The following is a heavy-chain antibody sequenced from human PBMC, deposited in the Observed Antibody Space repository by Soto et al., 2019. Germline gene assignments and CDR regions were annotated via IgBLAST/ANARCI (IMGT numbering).Heavy chain of an antibody. CDR1: GGSISSGNW. Sequence: SETLSLTCAVSGGSISSGNWWSWVRQTPGKGLEWIGEIYRTGETNYNPSLKSRATISVDKSENQFSLRLNSVTAADTAFYYCTRNGNYCLDYWGQGTMVTVSS. CDR2: IYRTGET. D-gene: IGHD1-7*01. CDR3: TRNGNYCLDY. J-gene: IGHJ4*02. V-gene: IGHV4-4*02.